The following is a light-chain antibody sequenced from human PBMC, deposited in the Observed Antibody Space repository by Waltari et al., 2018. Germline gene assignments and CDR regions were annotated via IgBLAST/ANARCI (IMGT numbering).Light chain of an antibody. V-gene: IGLV7-46*01. CDR1: TGAVTSGHS. Sequence: QAVVTQEPSLTVSPGGTVTLTCGSSTGAVTSGHSPYWFQQKPGQAPRTLIYDTHTEHSWTPARFAGALLGGKAALTLSGAQPEDEAEYYCLLSYGGPRVFGGGTKLTVL. CDR2: DTH. J-gene: IGLJ3*02. CDR3: LLSYGGPRV.